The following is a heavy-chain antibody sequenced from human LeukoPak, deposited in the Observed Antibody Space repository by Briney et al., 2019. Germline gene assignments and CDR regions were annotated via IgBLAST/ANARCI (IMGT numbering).Heavy chain of an antibody. CDR1: GFIFTGYY. D-gene: IGHD4-17*01. J-gene: IGHJ1*01. Sequence: ASVKVSCKASGFIFTGYYMHWVRQAPGQGLEWMGWINPNSGGTKYAQKFQGRVTMTRNTSISTAYMELSSLRSEDTAVYYCARVNYGDRLAEYFQHWGQGTLVTVSS. CDR2: INPNSGGT. CDR3: ARVNYGDRLAEYFQH. V-gene: IGHV1-2*02.